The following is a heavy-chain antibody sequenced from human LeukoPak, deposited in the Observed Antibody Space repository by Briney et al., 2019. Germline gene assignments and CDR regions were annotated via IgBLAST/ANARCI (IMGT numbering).Heavy chain of an antibody. V-gene: IGHV3-21*01. CDR1: GFTFSTYS. CDR3: ARVIRSYCSGGSCYSGDPVFDY. Sequence: PGGSLRLSCAASGFTFSTYSMNWVRQAPGKGLEWVSSISSSSIYIYYADSVKGRFTISRDNAKNSLYLQMNSLRAEDTAVYYCARVIRSYCSGGSCYSGDPVFDYWGQGTLITVSS. D-gene: IGHD2-15*01. J-gene: IGHJ4*02. CDR2: ISSSSIYI.